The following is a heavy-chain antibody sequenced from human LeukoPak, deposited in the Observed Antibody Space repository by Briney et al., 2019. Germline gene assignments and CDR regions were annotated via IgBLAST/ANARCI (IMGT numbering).Heavy chain of an antibody. Sequence: SETLSLTCAVYGGSFSGYYWSWIRQPPGKGLEWIGEINHSGSTNYNPSLKSRVTISVDTSKNQFSLKLSSVTAADTAVYYCARGRYRGWNFDYWGQGTLVTVSS. V-gene: IGHV4-34*01. CDR2: INHSGST. CDR1: GGSFSGYY. D-gene: IGHD3-16*02. CDR3: ARGRYRGWNFDY. J-gene: IGHJ4*02.